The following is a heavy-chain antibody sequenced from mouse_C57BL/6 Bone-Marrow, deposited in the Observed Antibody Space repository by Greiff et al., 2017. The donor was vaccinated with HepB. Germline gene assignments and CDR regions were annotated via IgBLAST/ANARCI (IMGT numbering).Heavy chain of an antibody. Sequence: QVQLKQSGAELARPGASVKLSCKASGYTFTSYGISWVKQRTGQGLEWIGEIYPRSGNTYYNEKFKGKATLTADKSSSTAYMELRSLTSEDSAVYFCAREGHYYGSRAGYFDVWGTGTTVTVSS. V-gene: IGHV1-81*01. J-gene: IGHJ1*03. CDR2: IYPRSGNT. CDR3: AREGHYYGSRAGYFDV. D-gene: IGHD1-1*01. CDR1: GYTFTSYG.